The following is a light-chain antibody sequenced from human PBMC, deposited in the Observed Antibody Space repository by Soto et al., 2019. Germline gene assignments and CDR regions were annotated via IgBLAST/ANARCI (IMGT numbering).Light chain of an antibody. CDR1: QSFLYSSNNKNY. J-gene: IGKJ1*01. Sequence: DIVMTQSPDSLSVSLGERATINCKSSQSFLYSSNNKNYLAWYQHKPGQPPKLLIYWASTRVSGVPERFSGRGSGTDFTLTISSLQTEDVADYYCQQYYSNPTFGQGTKVEIK. CDR3: QQYYSNPT. V-gene: IGKV4-1*01. CDR2: WAS.